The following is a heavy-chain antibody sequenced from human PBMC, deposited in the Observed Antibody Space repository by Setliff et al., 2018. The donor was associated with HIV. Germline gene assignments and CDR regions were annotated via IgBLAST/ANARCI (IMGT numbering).Heavy chain of an antibody. V-gene: IGHV3-23*01. J-gene: IGHJ4*02. D-gene: IGHD3-22*01. CDR2: ISNNGGKT. CDR1: GFTFSSYA. CDR3: VRDSYSFYDGTYSYFPLDS. Sequence: GGSLRLSCAASGFTFSSYAMTWVRQAPGKGLEWVSSISNNGGKTYYADSEKGRFTISRDNSMNSLFLEMTSLRGEDTAIYYCVRDSYSFYDGTYSYFPLDSWGQGSLVTVSS.